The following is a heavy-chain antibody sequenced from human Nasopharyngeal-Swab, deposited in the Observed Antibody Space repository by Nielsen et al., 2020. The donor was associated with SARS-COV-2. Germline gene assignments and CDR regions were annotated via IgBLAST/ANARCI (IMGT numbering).Heavy chain of an antibody. V-gene: IGHV4-59*01. CDR3: ARGCRYCTPKMYFDL. CDR2: IYYSGST. D-gene: IGHD2-8*01. Sequence: SETLSLTCTVSGGSISSYYWSWIRQPPGKGLERIGYIYYSGSTNYNPSLKSRVTISVDTSKNQFSLKLSSVTAADTAVYYCARGCRYCTPKMYFDLWGRGTLVTVSS. J-gene: IGHJ2*01. CDR1: GGSISSYY.